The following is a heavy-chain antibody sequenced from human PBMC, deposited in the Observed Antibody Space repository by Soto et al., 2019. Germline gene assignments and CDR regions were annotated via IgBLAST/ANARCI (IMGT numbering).Heavy chain of an antibody. Sequence: ASVKVSCKASGYTFTSYYMHWVRQAPGQGLEWMGIINPSGGSTSYAQKFQGRVTMTRDTSTSTVYMELSSLRSEDTAVYYCARAGSSGPTRINWFDPWGQGTLVTVSS. D-gene: IGHD3-22*01. CDR1: GYTFTSYY. V-gene: IGHV1-46*01. CDR3: ARAGSSGPTRINWFDP. CDR2: INPSGGST. J-gene: IGHJ5*02.